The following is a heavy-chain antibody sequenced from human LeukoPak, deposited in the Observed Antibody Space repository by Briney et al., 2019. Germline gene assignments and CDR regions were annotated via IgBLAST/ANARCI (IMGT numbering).Heavy chain of an antibody. CDR1: GYTFTSYA. CDR3: ARDWRDYDILTGYGGYGMDV. V-gene: IGHV1-46*01. CDR2: INPSGGST. Sequence: ASVKVSCKASGYTFTSYAMHWVRQAPGQGLEWMGIINPSGGSTSYAQKFQGRVTMTRDTSTSTVYMELSSLRSEDTAVYYCARDWRDYDILTGYGGYGMDVWGQGTTVTVSS. D-gene: IGHD3-9*01. J-gene: IGHJ6*02.